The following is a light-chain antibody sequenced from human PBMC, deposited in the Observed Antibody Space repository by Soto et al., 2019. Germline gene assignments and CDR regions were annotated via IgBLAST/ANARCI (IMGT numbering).Light chain of an antibody. CDR2: GAS. CDR3: QQYNYYPYT. Sequence: DIQMTQSPSTLSASVGDTITITCRASQSVSSWLAWYHQKPGQAPKLLIYGASSLVSGVPATFSGSGSGTEFSLTVASLQPDDFATYYCQQYNYYPYTFGGGPSWRSN. J-gene: IGKJ2*01. CDR1: QSVSSW. V-gene: IGKV1-5*01.